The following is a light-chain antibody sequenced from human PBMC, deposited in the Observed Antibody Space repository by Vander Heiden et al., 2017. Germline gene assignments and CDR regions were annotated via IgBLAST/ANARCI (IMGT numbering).Light chain of an antibody. CDR3: QSADNGDVYEV. J-gene: IGLJ2*01. Sequence: SYELTQPPSVSVSPGQTARITCSGDALAKEYAYWYQQKPVQAPVLVIYKDIERPAGIPERFSGSISGTTVTLTISGVRAEDEADYYCQSADNGDVYEVFGGGTKLTVL. V-gene: IGLV3-25*03. CDR1: ALAKEY. CDR2: KDI.